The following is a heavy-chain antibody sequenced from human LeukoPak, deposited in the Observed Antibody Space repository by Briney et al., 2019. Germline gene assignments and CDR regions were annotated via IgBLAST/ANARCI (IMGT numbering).Heavy chain of an antibody. Sequence: GGSLRLSCAASGFTFSSYSMNWVRQAPGKGLEWVSYISSSSSTIYYADSVKGRFTISRDNAKNSLYLQMNSLRAEDTAVYYCARGRGSGHIDYFDYWGQGTLVTVSS. J-gene: IGHJ4*02. CDR1: GFTFSSYS. CDR2: ISSSSSTI. V-gene: IGHV3-48*01. CDR3: ARGRGSGHIDYFDY. D-gene: IGHD3-10*01.